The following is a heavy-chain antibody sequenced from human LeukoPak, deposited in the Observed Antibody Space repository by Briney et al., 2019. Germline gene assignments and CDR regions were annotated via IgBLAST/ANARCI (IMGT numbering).Heavy chain of an antibody. CDR2: INHSGST. CDR1: GGSFSGYY. V-gene: IGHV4-34*01. J-gene: IGHJ5*02. CDR3: ARGLRYFDWLFRFDP. D-gene: IGHD3-9*01. Sequence: ETLSLTCAVYGGSFSGYYWSWIRQPPGKGLEWIGEINHSGSTNYNPSLKSRVTLSVDTSKNQFSLKLSSVTAADTAVYYCARGLRYFDWLFRFDPWGQGTLVTVSS.